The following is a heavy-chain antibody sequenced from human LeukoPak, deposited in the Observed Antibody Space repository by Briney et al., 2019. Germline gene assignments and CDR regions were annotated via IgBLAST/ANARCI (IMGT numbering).Heavy chain of an antibody. D-gene: IGHD2-2*02. Sequence: YPGGSLRLSCAASGFTLRSYAMSSGREAPRKGLEWVSAICDSVGSTYYSDSVKGRFTISRDNSKNTVYLQMNSLAAEDTAVYYCAKEARTYRFATDCGQGTRVTVSS. V-gene: IGHV3-23*01. CDR2: ICDSVGST. J-gene: IGHJ4*02. CDR3: AKEARTYRFATD. CDR1: GFTLRSYA.